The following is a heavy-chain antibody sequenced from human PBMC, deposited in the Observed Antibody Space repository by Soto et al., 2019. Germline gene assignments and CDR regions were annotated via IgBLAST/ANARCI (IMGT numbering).Heavy chain of an antibody. Sequence: QVQLVESGGGVVQPGRSLRLSCAASGFTFSSYGMHWVRQAPGKGLEWVAVISYDGSNKYYADSVKGRFTISRDNSKNTLYLQMNSLRAEDTVVYYCAKEGYSSGWYYFDYWGQGTLVTVSS. D-gene: IGHD6-19*01. CDR2: ISYDGSNK. V-gene: IGHV3-30*18. CDR1: GFTFSSYG. CDR3: AKEGYSSGWYYFDY. J-gene: IGHJ4*02.